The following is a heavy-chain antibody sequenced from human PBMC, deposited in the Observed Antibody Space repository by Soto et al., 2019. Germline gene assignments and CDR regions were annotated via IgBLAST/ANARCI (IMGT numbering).Heavy chain of an antibody. CDR2: ISYDGSNK. CDR3: AKDPSYYDFWSGYTQYYYYGMDV. D-gene: IGHD3-3*01. V-gene: IGHV3-30*18. CDR1: GFTFSSYG. J-gene: IGHJ6*04. Sequence: GSLRLSCAASGFTFSSYGMHWVRQAPCKGLEWVAVISYDGSNKYYADSVKGRLTISRDNSKNTLYLQMNSLRAEDTAVYYCAKDPSYYDFWSGYTQYYYYGMDVWGKGTTVTVSS.